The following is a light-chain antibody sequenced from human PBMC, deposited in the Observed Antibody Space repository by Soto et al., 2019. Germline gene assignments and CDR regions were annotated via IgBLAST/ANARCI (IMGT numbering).Light chain of an antibody. CDR1: QSVSSN. CDR3: QQYNNWPPGT. CDR2: GAS. V-gene: IGKV3-15*01. J-gene: IGKJ1*01. Sequence: EIVMTQSPATLSVSPGERATLSCRASQSVSSNLAWYQQKPGQAPRLLIYGASTRATGIPARFSGSGSGTEFTLTISSLQSEAFAVYYCQQYNNWPPGTFGRGTKVEIK.